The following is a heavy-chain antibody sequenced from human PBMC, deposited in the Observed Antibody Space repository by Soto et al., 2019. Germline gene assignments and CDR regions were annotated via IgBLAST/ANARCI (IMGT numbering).Heavy chain of an antibody. CDR3: ASLVAGTGFSYYYYYGMDV. V-gene: IGHV4-34*01. D-gene: IGHD6-19*01. CDR1: GGSFSGYY. CDR2: INHSGST. J-gene: IGHJ6*02. Sequence: SETLSLTCAVYGGSFSGYYWSWIRQPPGKGLEWIGEINHSGSTNYNPSLKSRVTISVDTSKNQFSLKLSSVTAADTAVYYCASLVAGTGFSYYYYYGMDVWGQGTTVTVSS.